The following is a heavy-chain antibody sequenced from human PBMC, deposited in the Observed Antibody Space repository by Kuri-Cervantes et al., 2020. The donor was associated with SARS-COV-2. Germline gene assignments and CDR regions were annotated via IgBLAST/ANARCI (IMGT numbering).Heavy chain of an antibody. CDR3: AKVVSYRYYYYMDV. J-gene: IGHJ6*03. Sequence: GESLKISCAASGFTFSSYAMSWVRQAPGKGLEWVSSISSSSSYIYYADSVKGRFTISRDNAKNSLYLQMNSLRAEDTAVYYCAKVVSYRYYYYMDVWGKGTTVTVSS. D-gene: IGHD1-26*01. CDR2: ISSSSSYI. V-gene: IGHV3-21*01. CDR1: GFTFSSYA.